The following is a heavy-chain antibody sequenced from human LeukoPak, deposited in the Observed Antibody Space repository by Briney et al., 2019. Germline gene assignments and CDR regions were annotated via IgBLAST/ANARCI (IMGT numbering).Heavy chain of an antibody. CDR1: GFTFSSYA. CDR2: ISSNGGST. CDR3: ARKGDGDGRYDY. J-gene: IGHJ4*02. V-gene: IGHV3-64*01. Sequence: GGSLRLSCAASGFTFSSYAMHWVRQAPGKGLEYVSAISSNGGSTHYTNSVKGGFTISRDNSKNTLYLQMGSLRAEDMAVYYCARKGDGDGRYDYWGQGTLVTVSS. D-gene: IGHD5-24*01.